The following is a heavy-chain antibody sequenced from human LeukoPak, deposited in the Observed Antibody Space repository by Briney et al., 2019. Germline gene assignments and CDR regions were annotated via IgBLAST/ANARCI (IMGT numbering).Heavy chain of an antibody. J-gene: IGHJ4*02. CDR2: ISHDGTIE. Sequence: HAGGSLRLSCVASGFIFSSCAMYWVRQAPGKGLEWVAVISHDGTIECYTDSVKGRFTISRDNSKNRLYLQTNSLRAEDTAVYYCARKENVYYYFDYWGQGTLVTVSS. CDR1: GFIFSSCA. D-gene: IGHD3-10*01. V-gene: IGHV3-30*04. CDR3: ARKENVYYYFDY.